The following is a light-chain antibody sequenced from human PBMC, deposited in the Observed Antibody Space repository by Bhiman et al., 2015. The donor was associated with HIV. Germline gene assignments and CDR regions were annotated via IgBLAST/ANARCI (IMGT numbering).Light chain of an antibody. CDR1: RDDIGAYDY. V-gene: IGLV1-51*01. Sequence: QSALTQPASVSGSPGQSITISCTGTRDDIGAYDYVSWYQQLPGTAPKLLIYDNNKRPSGIPDRFSGSKSGTSATLGITGLQTGDEADYYCGTWDSSLSAEVFGGGTKLTVL. CDR2: DNN. J-gene: IGLJ3*02. CDR3: GTWDSSLSAEV.